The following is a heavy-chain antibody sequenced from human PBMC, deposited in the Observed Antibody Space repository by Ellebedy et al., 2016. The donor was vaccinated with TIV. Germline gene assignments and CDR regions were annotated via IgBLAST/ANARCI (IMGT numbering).Heavy chain of an antibody. D-gene: IGHD3-10*02. CDR2: ISGSGGST. CDR1: GFTFSTYA. Sequence: PGGSLRLSCAASGFTFSTYAMSWVRQAPGKELEWVSVISGSGGSTYYADSVKGRFTISRDNSKNTLYLQMNSLRAGDTALYYCAKDPDLNYDVLDVEFWGQGTVVTVSS. J-gene: IGHJ4*02. CDR3: AKDPDLNYDVLDVEF. V-gene: IGHV3-23*01.